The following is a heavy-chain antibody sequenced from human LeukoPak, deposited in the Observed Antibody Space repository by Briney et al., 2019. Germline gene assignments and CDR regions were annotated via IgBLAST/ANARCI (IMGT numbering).Heavy chain of an antibody. V-gene: IGHV1-2*02. Sequence: ASVKVSCKASGYTFSGYYIHWVRHGPGQGLEWMGWINPNSGTNYAQNFQGRVTMTRDTSISTAYMELSRLRSDDTAVYYCAREEQHQRGRHFEYWGQGTLVTVSS. D-gene: IGHD6-13*01. CDR2: INPNSGT. J-gene: IGHJ4*02. CDR3: AREEQHQRGRHFEY. CDR1: GYTFSGYY.